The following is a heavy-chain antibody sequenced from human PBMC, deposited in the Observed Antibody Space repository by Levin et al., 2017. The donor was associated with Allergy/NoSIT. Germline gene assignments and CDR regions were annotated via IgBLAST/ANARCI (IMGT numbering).Heavy chain of an antibody. V-gene: IGHV3-23*01. CDR3: GRPLGQSLMRGGGVAH. J-gene: IGHJ4*02. CDR2: INGGGDDT. CDR1: GFTFSNYA. Sequence: PGGSLRLSCTASGFTFSNYAMNWVRQAPGKGLEWVSSINGGGDDTYYADSVKGRFTISRDNSKNTLYMQMNSLRAEDTAVYYCGRPLGQSLMRGGGVAHWGQGTLVTVSS. D-gene: IGHD3-16*01.